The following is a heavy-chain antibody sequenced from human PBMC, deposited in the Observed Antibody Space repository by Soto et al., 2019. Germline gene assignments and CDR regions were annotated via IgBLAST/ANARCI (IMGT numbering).Heavy chain of an antibody. V-gene: IGHV3-23*01. Sequence: PGGSLRLSCAGSGSTFTDFTMTWVRQAPGKGLEWVSAISGDGLSTYYAGSVKGRFTISRDNSKTTLYLQMNSPRAEDTAVYYCARLPDAFDIWGRGTMVTVSS. CDR2: ISGDGLST. D-gene: IGHD2-15*01. CDR1: GSTFTDFT. CDR3: ARLPDAFDI. J-gene: IGHJ3*02.